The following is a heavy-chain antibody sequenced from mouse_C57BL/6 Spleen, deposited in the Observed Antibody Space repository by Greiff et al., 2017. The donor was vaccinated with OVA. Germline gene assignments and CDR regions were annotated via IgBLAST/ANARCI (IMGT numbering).Heavy chain of an antibody. CDR1: GYTFTSYG. CDR3: AREGDYSGSSYGNYAMDY. V-gene: IGHV1-81*01. D-gene: IGHD1-1*01. J-gene: IGHJ4*01. CDR2: IYPRSGNT. Sequence: QVQLQQSGAELARPGASVKLSCKASGYTFTSYGISWVKQRTGQGLEWIGEIYPRSGNTYYNEKFKGKATLTADKSSSTAYMELRSLTSEDSAVYFCAREGDYSGSSYGNYAMDYWGQGTSVPVSS.